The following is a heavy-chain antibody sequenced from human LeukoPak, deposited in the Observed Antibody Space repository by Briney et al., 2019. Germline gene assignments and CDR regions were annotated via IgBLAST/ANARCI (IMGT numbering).Heavy chain of an antibody. CDR2: ISGSGGST. V-gene: IGHV3-23*01. J-gene: IGHJ4*02. CDR3: AKDEASGSYFDY. CDR1: GFTFSRYA. D-gene: IGHD1-26*01. Sequence: GGSLSLSCSASGFTFSRYAMNWVRQAPGMRLEWVSAISGSGGSTYYADSVKGRFTISRGNSKNTLYLQMNSLRAEDTAVYYCAKDEASGSYFDYWGQGTLGTVSS.